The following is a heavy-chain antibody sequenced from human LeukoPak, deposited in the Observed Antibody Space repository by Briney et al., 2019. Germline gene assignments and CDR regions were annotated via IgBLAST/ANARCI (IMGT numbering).Heavy chain of an antibody. CDR2: IIPILGIA. J-gene: IGHJ4*02. CDR3: ARDLGYYDSSGYPT. V-gene: IGHV1-69*04. D-gene: IGHD3-22*01. Sequence: VASVKVSCKASGGTFSSYAISWVRQAPGQGLEWMGRIIPILGIASYAQKFQGRVTITADKSTSTAYMELSSLRSEDTAVYYCARDLGYYDSSGYPTWGQGTLVTVSS. CDR1: GGTFSSYA.